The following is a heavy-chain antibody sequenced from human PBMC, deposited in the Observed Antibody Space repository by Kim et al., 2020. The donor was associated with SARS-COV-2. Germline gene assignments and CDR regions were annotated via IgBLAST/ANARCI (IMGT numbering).Heavy chain of an antibody. J-gene: IGHJ4*02. V-gene: IGHV4-39*07. CDR2: MYYSGST. CDR3: ARDLYVWFGEFAYFDY. CDR1: GGSISSSSYY. Sequence: SETLSLTCTVSGGSISSSSYYWGWIRQPPGKALEWIGSMYYSGSTYYNPSLKSRVTLSVEMSKNQFSLKLSSVTAADTAVYYCARDLYVWFGEFAYFDYWGQGTLVTVSS. D-gene: IGHD3-10*01.